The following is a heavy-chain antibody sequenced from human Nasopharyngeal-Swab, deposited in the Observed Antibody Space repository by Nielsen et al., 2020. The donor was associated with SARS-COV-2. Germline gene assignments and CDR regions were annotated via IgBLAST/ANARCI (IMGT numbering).Heavy chain of an antibody. CDR2: ISRSGGSV. V-gene: IGHV3-23*01. Sequence: GESLKISCAASGFTFSASGMTWVRMAPGKGLEWVSGISRSGGSVDHAGAVKGRFTTSRDNSKNTVFLQMDSLRVEDTAVYYCVKGSTAPDIWGQGTLVTVSS. CDR1: GFTFSASG. D-gene: IGHD2-8*02. J-gene: IGHJ4*02. CDR3: VKGSTAPDI.